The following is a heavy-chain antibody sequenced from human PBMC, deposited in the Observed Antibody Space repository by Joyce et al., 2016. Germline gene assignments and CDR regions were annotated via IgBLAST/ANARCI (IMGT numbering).Heavy chain of an antibody. D-gene: IGHD1-26*01. CDR3: ARSVVGATIDY. CDR1: GYTFNNDG. CDR2: ISTYNGNA. V-gene: IGHV1-18*01. J-gene: IGHJ4*02. Sequence: QVQLVQSGAEVQKPGASVKVFCKTSGYTFNNDGLSWVRQAPGQGREWMGRISTYNGNADYAPKFQGRVTMTRDTSTSTAYMERRSLRSDDTAVYYCARSVVGATIDYWGQGTLVTVSS.